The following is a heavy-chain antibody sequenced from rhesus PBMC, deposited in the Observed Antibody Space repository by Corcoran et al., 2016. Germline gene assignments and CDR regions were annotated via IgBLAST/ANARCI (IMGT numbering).Heavy chain of an antibody. J-gene: IGHJ4*01. V-gene: IGHV2-1*01. CDR3: ARTHCSDSGCSIDY. CDR2: LYCDDDK. Sequence: QVTLKESGPALVKPTQTLTLTCTFSGFSLSTSGMGVGWIRRPSRQTQEWLDILYCDDDKGYSTSLKSRLTISKDTSKNQVVLTMTNMDPVDTATYYCARTHCSDSGCSIDYWGQGVLVTVSS. CDR1: GFSLSTSGMG. D-gene: IGHD2-33*01.